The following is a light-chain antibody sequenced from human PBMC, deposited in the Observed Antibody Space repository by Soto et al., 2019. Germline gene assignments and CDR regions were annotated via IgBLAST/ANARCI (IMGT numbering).Light chain of an antibody. CDR2: DVS. Sequence: QSVLTQPASVSGSPGQSITISCTGTSSDVGGYNYVSWYQQHPDKAPKLMIYDVSNRPSGVSNRFSGSKSGNTASLTISGLHAEDEADYYCTSYTTSSTHWVFGGGTKLTVL. J-gene: IGLJ3*02. CDR3: TSYTTSSTHWV. CDR1: SSDVGGYNY. V-gene: IGLV2-14*01.